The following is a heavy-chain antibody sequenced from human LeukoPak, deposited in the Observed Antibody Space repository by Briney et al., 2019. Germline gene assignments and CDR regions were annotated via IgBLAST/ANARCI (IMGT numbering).Heavy chain of an antibody. J-gene: IGHJ4*02. Sequence: PGGSLRLSCAASGFTFSNYGMSWVRQAPGKGLEWVSAISGSGTNSYYADSAKGRFTISRDNSKSTLYLQMNSLRAEDTAVYYCAKDKLELFGVVNDRNDYWGQGTLVTVSS. V-gene: IGHV3-23*01. D-gene: IGHD3-3*01. CDR2: ISGSGTNS. CDR1: GFTFSNYG. CDR3: AKDKLELFGVVNDRNDY.